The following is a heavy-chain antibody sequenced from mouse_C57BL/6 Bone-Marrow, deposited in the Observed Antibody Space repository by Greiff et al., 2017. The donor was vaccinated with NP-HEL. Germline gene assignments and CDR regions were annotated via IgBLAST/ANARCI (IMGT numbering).Heavy chain of an antibody. CDR3: ARGDYYGSPYYFDY. J-gene: IGHJ2*01. CDR1: GYTFTSYT. Sequence: QVQLKQSGAELARPGASVKMSCKASGYTFTSYTMHWVKQRPGQGLAWIGYINPSSGYTKYNQKFKDKATLTADKSSSTAYMQLSSLTSEDSAVYYCARGDYYGSPYYFDYWGQGTTLTVSS. CDR2: INPSSGYT. V-gene: IGHV1-4*01. D-gene: IGHD1-1*01.